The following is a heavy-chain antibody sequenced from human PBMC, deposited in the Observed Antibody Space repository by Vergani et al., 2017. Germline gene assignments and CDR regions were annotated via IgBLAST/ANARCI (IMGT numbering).Heavy chain of an antibody. CDR2: LSSSSSYT. CDR1: GFTFSDYY. J-gene: IGHJ1*01. Sequence: QVQLVESGGGLVKPGGSLRLSCAASGFTFSDYYMSCIRPVPGKGLEWVSYLSSSSSYTNYADSVKGRFTISRDNAKNSLYLKMNGLRAEDTAVYYCARIEGRPTSVGYFQHWGQGTLVTVSS. CDR3: ARIEGRPTSVGYFQH. V-gene: IGHV3-11*05. D-gene: IGHD4-23*01.